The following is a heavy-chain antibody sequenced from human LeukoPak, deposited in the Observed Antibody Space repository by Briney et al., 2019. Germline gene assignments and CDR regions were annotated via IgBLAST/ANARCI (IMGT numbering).Heavy chain of an antibody. V-gene: IGHV4-38-2*02. D-gene: IGHD3-22*01. CDR2: IYHSGST. Sequence: SETLSLTCDVSGYSISSGYDWGWIRQPPGKGLEWIGSIYHSGSTYYNPSLKSRVTISVDKSKNQFSLKLSSVTAADTAVYYCARDRDSSGYYLYPDAFDVWGQGTMVTVSS. CDR3: ARDRDSSGYYLYPDAFDV. CDR1: GYSISSGYD. J-gene: IGHJ3*01.